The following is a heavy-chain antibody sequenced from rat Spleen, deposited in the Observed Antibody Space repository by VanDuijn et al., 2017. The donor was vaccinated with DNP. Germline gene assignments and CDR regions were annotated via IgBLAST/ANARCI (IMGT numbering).Heavy chain of an antibody. CDR3: ARQGYGYN. D-gene: IGHD1-9*01. J-gene: IGHJ2*01. CDR2: ISYDGSGT. CDR1: GFTFSDYN. Sequence: EVQLVESGGGLVQPGRSLKLSCAASGFTFSDYNMAWVRQAPKKGLEWVATISYDGSGTYYRCAVKGRFTISRDNAKTTLYLQMDSLRSEDTATYYCARQGYGYNWGQGVMVTVSS. V-gene: IGHV5-7*01.